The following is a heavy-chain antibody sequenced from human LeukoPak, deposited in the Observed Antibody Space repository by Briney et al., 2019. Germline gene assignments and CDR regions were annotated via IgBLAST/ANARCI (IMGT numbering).Heavy chain of an antibody. D-gene: IGHD3-10*01. CDR1: GFTFSSYW. CDR2: IKQDGSEK. Sequence: GGALRLSCAASGFTFSSYWMSGVRPAPGKGLEWVANIKQDGSEKYYVDSVKGRFTISRDNAKNSLYLQMNSLRAEDTAVYYCARERVEMVRGVIIWGSFDYWGQGTLVTVSS. CDR3: ARERVEMVRGVIIWGSFDY. J-gene: IGHJ4*02. V-gene: IGHV3-7*01.